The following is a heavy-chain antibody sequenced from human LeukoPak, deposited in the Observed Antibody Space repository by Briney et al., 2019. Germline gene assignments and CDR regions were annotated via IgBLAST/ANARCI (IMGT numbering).Heavy chain of an antibody. CDR2: IIPIFGTA. CDR3: ARDPNSYDSSGY. CDR1: GGTFSSYA. D-gene: IGHD3-22*01. Sequence: GASVKVSCKASGGTFSSYAISWVRQAPGQGLEWMGGIIPIFGTANYAQKFQGRVTITADESTSTGYMELSSLRSEDTAVYYCARDPNSYDSSGYWGQGTLVTVSS. J-gene: IGHJ4*02. V-gene: IGHV1-69*01.